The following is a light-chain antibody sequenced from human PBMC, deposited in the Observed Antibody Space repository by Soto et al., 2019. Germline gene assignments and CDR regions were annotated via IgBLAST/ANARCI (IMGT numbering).Light chain of an antibody. Sequence: QSVLTQPASVSGSPGPSITISCTGTSSDVGGYNYVSWYQQHPGKAPKLMIYEVSNRPSGVSNRFSGSKSGNTASLTISGLQAEDDADYYCSSYTSSSTLFGGGTKLTVL. V-gene: IGLV2-14*01. J-gene: IGLJ2*01. CDR3: SSYTSSSTL. CDR1: SSDVGGYNY. CDR2: EVS.